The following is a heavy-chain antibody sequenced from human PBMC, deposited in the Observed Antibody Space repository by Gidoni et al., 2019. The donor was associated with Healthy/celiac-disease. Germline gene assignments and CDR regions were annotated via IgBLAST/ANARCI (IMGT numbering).Heavy chain of an antibody. D-gene: IGHD1-26*01. J-gene: IGHJ4*02. CDR2: IWYDGSNK. Sequence: QVQLVESGGGVVQPGRSLRLSCAASGFTFSSYGMHWVRQAPGKGLEWVAVIWYDGSNKYYADSVKGRFTISRDNSKNTLYLQMNSLRAEDTAVYYCARDDYSGSYLDYWGQGTLVTVSS. CDR1: GFTFSSYG. V-gene: IGHV3-33*01. CDR3: ARDDYSGSYLDY.